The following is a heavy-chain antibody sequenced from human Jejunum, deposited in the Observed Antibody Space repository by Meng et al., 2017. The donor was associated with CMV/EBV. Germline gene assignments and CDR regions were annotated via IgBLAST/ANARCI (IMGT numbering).Heavy chain of an antibody. Sequence: KASGYTFTSKKWVWVRQAPGQGPEWMGWIDTNTGNPTYARDFTGRFVFSLNTSVSTAYMQISSLKAEDTAVYYCARDGLNERYFDYWGQGTLVTVSS. D-gene: IGHD3-22*01. V-gene: IGHV7-4-1*02. CDR2: IDTNTGNP. J-gene: IGHJ4*02. CDR3: ARDGLNERYFDY. CDR1: GYTFTSKK.